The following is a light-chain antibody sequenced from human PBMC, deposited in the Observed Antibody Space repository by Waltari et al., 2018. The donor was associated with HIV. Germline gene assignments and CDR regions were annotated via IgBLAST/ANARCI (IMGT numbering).Light chain of an antibody. CDR1: QNVDDK. V-gene: IGKV3D-15*01. CDR3: QQYHHWPPFT. CDR2: HSS. J-gene: IGKJ4*01. Sequence: DILLTQSPATISVSPGGRVTVSCRASQNVDDKLAWYQQNPGQSPRLLIYHSSVRAAGVPTRFGGAGSATNFTLTITSLQSEDFALYFCQQYHHWPPFTFGGGSRVELK.